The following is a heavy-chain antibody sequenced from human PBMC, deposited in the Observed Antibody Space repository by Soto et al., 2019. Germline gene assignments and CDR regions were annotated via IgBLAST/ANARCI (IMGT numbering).Heavy chain of an antibody. V-gene: IGHV4-39*02. CDR1: GASITSRDYY. J-gene: IGHJ4*02. CDR3: ASLHSGYAFDLDY. D-gene: IGHD5-12*01. Sequence: PSETLSLTCSVSGASITSRDYYWAWVRQPPGKGPEWIGSTYYSGSTYYNASLESRVTMSVDTHKNHLPLKLSYVTAADTAVYYRASLHSGYAFDLDYWGQGTLVTVS. CDR2: TYYSGST.